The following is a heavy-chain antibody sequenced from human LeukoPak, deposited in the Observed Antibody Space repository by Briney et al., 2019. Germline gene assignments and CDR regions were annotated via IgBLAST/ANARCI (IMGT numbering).Heavy chain of an antibody. CDR1: GYTFTSYG. CDR3: ARDSRLLQSDY. Sequence: ASVKVSCKASGYTFTSYGISWVRQAPGQGLEWMGWISAYNGNTNYAQKPQGRVTMTTDTSTSTAYMELRSLRSDDTAAYYCARDSRLLQSDYWGQGTLVTVSS. J-gene: IGHJ4*02. D-gene: IGHD2-15*01. CDR2: ISAYNGNT. V-gene: IGHV1-18*01.